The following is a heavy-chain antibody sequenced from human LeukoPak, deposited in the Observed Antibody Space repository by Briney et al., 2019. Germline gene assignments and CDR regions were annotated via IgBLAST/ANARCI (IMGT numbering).Heavy chain of an antibody. CDR1: GYTFTSYG. CDR2: ISAYNGNT. Sequence: ASVKVSCKASGYTFTSYGISWVRQAPGQGLELMGWISAYNGNTNYAQKLQGRVTMTTDTSTSTAYMELRSLRSDDTAVYYCARAKQLVGHSDYWGQGTLVTVSS. J-gene: IGHJ4*02. CDR3: ARAKQLVGHSDY. V-gene: IGHV1-18*01. D-gene: IGHD6-6*01.